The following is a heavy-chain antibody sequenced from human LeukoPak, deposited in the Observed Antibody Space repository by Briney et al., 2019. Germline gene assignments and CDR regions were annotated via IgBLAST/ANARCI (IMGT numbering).Heavy chain of an antibody. CDR2: VSGSGDST. D-gene: IGHD2-2*01. V-gene: IGHV3-23*01. CDR3: ARARYCSSSSCYLDS. CDR1: GFTFSTYA. Sequence: GGSLRLSCAASGFTFSTYAVSWVRQAPGKGLEWVSSVSGSGDSTCYADSVKGRFTISRDNSKNTMFLQMNSLRADDTAVYYCARARYCSSSSCYLDSWGQGALVTVSS. J-gene: IGHJ4*02.